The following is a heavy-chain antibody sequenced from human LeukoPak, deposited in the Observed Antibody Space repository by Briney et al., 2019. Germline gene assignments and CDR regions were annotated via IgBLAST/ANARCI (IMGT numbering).Heavy chain of an antibody. D-gene: IGHD6-19*01. J-gene: IGHJ4*02. CDR3: APSSGTPTY. V-gene: IGHV3-23*01. CDR2: ISGSGGST. CDR1: GFTFSSYA. Sequence: GGSLRLSCAASGFTFSSYAMSWVRQAPGKGLEWVSTISGSGGSTYYADSVKGRFTISRDNSKNSLYLQMNSLRDEDTAVYYCAPSSGTPTYWGQGTLVTVSS.